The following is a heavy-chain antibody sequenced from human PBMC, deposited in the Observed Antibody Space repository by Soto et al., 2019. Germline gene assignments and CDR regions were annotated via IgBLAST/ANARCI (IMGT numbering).Heavy chain of an antibody. CDR3: ARVQAYDSSGYYPSDPGAFDI. D-gene: IGHD3-22*01. J-gene: IGHJ3*02. Sequence: PSETLSLTCAVYGGSFSGYYCSWIRQPPGKGLEWFVEIIHSGSTKYNPSLKSRVTISVDTSKNQFSLKLSSVTAADTAVYYCARVQAYDSSGYYPSDPGAFDIWGQGTMVTVSS. CDR2: IIHSGST. CDR1: GGSFSGYY. V-gene: IGHV4-34*12.